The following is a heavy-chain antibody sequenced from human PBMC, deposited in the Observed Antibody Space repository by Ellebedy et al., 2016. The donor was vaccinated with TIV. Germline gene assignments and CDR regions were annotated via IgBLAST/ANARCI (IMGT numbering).Heavy chain of an antibody. J-gene: IGHJ4*02. CDR1: GFIVSSNC. V-gene: IGHV3-66*01. CDR3: ARGDTATIGLPFDY. D-gene: IGHD5-24*01. CDR2: IYSGGTT. Sequence: GESLKISCAASGFIVSSNCMSWVRQAPGKGLEWVSLIYSGGTTYYADSVKGRFIISKDNSKNMLYLQMNSLRVDDTAVYHCARGDTATIGLPFDYWGQGTLVTVSP.